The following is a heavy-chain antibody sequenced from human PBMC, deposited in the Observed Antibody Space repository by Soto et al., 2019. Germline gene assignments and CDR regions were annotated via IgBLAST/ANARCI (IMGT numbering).Heavy chain of an antibody. CDR2: ISAYNGNT. CDR1: GGTFSSYG. D-gene: IGHD3-3*01. Sequence: GASVKVSCKASGGTFSSYGISWVRQAPGQGLEWMGWISAYNGNTNYAQKLQGRVTMTTDTSTSTAYMELRSLRSDDTAVYYCARVINSRYDFWSGSLRSYFPYYYYMDVWGKGTTVTVSS. V-gene: IGHV1-18*01. CDR3: ARVINSRYDFWSGSLRSYFPYYYYMDV. J-gene: IGHJ6*03.